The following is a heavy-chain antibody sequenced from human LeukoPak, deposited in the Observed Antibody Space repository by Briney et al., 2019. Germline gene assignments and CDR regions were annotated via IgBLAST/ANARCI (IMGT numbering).Heavy chain of an antibody. Sequence: SVKVSCKASGGTFSSYANSWVRQAPGQGLEWMGGIIPIFGTANYAQKFQGRVTITADESTSTAYMELSSLRSEDTAVYYCASDKGVNYFDYWGQGTLVTVSS. D-gene: IGHD4-23*01. V-gene: IGHV1-69*13. CDR1: GGTFSSYA. CDR2: IIPIFGTA. J-gene: IGHJ4*02. CDR3: ASDKGVNYFDY.